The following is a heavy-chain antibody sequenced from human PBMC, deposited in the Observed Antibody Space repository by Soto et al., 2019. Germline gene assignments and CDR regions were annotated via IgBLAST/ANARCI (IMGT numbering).Heavy chain of an antibody. Sequence: GGSLRLSCAASGFTFSSYAMSWVRQAPGKGLEWVSAISGSGGSTYYADSVKGWFTISRDNSKNTLYLQMNSLRAEDTAVYYCAKDIGVAAAGTVDYWGQGTLVTVSS. CDR2: ISGSGGST. CDR3: AKDIGVAAAGTVDY. V-gene: IGHV3-23*01. CDR1: GFTFSSYA. D-gene: IGHD6-13*01. J-gene: IGHJ4*02.